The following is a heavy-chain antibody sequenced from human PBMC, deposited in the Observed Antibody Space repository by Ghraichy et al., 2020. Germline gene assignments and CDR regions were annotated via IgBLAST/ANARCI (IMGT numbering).Heavy chain of an antibody. V-gene: IGHV3-48*01. Sequence: GESLNISCVVSGFTFSSFSMNWVRQAPGKGLEWVSYISSSTSTIYYAESVKGRFTISRDNAKNSLYLQMNSLRAEDTAVYFCARKMDVWGKGTTVTVSS. CDR1: GFTFSSFS. CDR3: ARKMDV. J-gene: IGHJ6*04. CDR2: ISSSTSTI.